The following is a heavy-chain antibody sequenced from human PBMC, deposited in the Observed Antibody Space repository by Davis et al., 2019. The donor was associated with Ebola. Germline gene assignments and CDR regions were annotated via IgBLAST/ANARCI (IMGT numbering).Heavy chain of an antibody. CDR3: TKGQGYFLDY. CDR1: GFTFSSYA. Sequence: PGGSLRLSCTASGFTFSSYAMNWVRQAPGKGLEWVAFIRYDGSRKYYADSVKGRFTFSRDNSKNTLYLQMDTLRVEDTALYYCTKGQGYFLDYWGQGTLVTVSS. V-gene: IGHV3-30*02. J-gene: IGHJ4*02. CDR2: IRYDGSRK. D-gene: IGHD6-13*01.